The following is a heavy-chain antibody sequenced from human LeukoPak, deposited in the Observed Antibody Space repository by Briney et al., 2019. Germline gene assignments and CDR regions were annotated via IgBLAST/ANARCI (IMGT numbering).Heavy chain of an antibody. CDR3: ARDSRRDYDILTGYYYYGMDV. J-gene: IGHJ6*02. D-gene: IGHD3-9*01. CDR1: GGSISSYY. Sequence: SSETLSLTCTVSGGSISSYYWSWIRQPPGKGLEWIGHIYYSGSTNYNPSLKSRVTISVDTSKNQFSLKLSSVTAAGTAVYYCARDSRRDYDILTGYYYYGMDVWGQGTTVTVSS. V-gene: IGHV4-59*01. CDR2: IYYSGST.